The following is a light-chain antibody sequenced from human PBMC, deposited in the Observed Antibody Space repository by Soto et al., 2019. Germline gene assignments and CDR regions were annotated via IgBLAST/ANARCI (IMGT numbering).Light chain of an antibody. V-gene: IGLV2-14*01. CDR3: FSHFDATAAV. CDR1: STDVGANNY. CDR2: DVT. J-gene: IGLJ2*01. Sequence: QSALTQPASVSGSPGQSITISCTGTSTDVGANNYVSWYQQHPGRAPKVMIYDVTNRPSGVASRFSGSKSDNPASLTISVLLGYDYADYYCFSHFDATAAVFCGGTELTV.